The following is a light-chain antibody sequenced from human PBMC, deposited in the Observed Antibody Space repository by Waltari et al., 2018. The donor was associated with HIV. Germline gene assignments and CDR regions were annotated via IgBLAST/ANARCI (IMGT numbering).Light chain of an antibody. Sequence: QSALTQPASVSGSPGQSLTVSCSGSGKDVGAYASVSWFQQHPDKAPQLLIFDVAKRPAGISDRFSGSKSGNTASLTIAGLQPEDEADYFCCSYTSSDTWVFGGGTKVTVL. CDR1: GKDVGAYAS. CDR3: CSYTSSDTWV. V-gene: IGLV2-14*03. CDR2: DVA. J-gene: IGLJ3*02.